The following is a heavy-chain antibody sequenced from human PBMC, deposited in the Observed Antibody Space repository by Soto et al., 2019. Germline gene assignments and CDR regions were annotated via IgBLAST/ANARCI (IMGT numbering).Heavy chain of an antibody. CDR3: AKNPGHDFWSYHWFDR. J-gene: IGHJ5*02. Sequence: LESGGGLVQPGGSLRLSCGASGFTFSSYGMSWVRQAPGKGLEWVSGISGHSKNTYYSDSVKGRFTISRDNSKNTLYLNLDSLRAEDTALYFCAKNPGHDFWSYHWFDRWGQGTQVTVSS. CDR2: ISGHSKNT. CDR1: GFTFSSYG. V-gene: IGHV3-23*01. D-gene: IGHD3-3*01.